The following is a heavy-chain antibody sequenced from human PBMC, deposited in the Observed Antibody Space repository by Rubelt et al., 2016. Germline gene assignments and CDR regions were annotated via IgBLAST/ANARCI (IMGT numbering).Heavy chain of an antibody. Sequence: QVQLQQWGAGLLKPSETLSLTCAVYGGSFSGYYWSWIRQPPGKGLEWIGEINHSGSTNYNPSLKSRATISVDTSKNQFPRRRSSVTAAETAVYYCARGESYCSGGSCLDWFDPWGQGTLVTVSS. CDR2: INHSGST. CDR1: GGSFSGYY. J-gene: IGHJ5*02. CDR3: ARGESYCSGGSCLDWFDP. V-gene: IGHV4-34*01. D-gene: IGHD2-15*01.